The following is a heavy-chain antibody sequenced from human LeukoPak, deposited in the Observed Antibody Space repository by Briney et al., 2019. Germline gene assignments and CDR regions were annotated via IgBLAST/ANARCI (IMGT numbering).Heavy chain of an antibody. D-gene: IGHD3-10*01. J-gene: IGHJ3*02. V-gene: IGHV3-53*01. CDR3: ARISGGSFDI. CDR2: IYSGEVT. CDR1: GFTFSSYS. Sequence: GGSLRLSCAASGFTFSSYSMNWVRQAQGTGLEWVSLIYSGEVTFYADSVKGRFTISRDTSHNTLYLQMNRLRTADTAVYYCARISGGSFDIWGQGTTVTV.